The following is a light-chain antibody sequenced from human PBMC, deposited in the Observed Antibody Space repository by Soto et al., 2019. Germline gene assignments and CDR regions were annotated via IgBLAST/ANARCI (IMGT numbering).Light chain of an antibody. CDR3: SSYGGSNNLL. V-gene: IGLV2-8*01. J-gene: IGLJ2*01. CDR1: SRDIGGYDF. Sequence: QSALTQPPSASGSPGQSVTISCTGTSRDIGGYDFVSWYQQHPGKAPKLMIYDVFKRPSGVPDRFSGSKSGNTASLTVSGLQADDEADYYCSSYGGSNNLLFGGGPSSPS. CDR2: DVF.